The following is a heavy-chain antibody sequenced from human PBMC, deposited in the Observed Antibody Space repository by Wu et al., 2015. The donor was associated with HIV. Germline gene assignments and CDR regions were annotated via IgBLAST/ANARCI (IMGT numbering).Heavy chain of an antibody. CDR1: RYTLSKLS. CDR3: TTLRGGYYAGSDIPAAFDI. V-gene: IGHV1-24*01. CDR2: FDPKDGEI. D-gene: IGHD3-10*01. Sequence: QVPLVQSGAEVRKPGASVKVSCKVSRYTLSKLSMHWVRQTPGKGLEWMGGFDPKDGEIVYAQNFQGRLTMTEDTSTDTAYVELRSLRFEDTAVYYCTTLRGGYYAGSDIPAAFDIWGQGTMVTVSP. J-gene: IGHJ3*02.